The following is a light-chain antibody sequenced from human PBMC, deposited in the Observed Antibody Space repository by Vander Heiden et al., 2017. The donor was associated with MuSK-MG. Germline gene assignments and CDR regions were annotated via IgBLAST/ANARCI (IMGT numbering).Light chain of an antibody. CDR2: DDS. Sequence: SYVLTQPPSVSVAPGQTARFTCGGNKIGSKSVHWYQQKPGQAPVLVVYDDSDRPSGIPERFSGSNSGNTATLTISRVEAGDEADYYCQVWDSSSDHYVFGTGTKVTGL. CDR3: QVWDSSSDHYV. V-gene: IGLV3-21*02. J-gene: IGLJ1*01. CDR1: KIGSKS.